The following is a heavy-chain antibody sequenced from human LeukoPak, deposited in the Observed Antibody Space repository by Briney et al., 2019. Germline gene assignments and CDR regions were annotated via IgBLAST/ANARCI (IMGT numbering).Heavy chain of an antibody. J-gene: IGHJ5*02. D-gene: IGHD6-19*01. CDR2: ISYDGSNK. CDR1: GFTVSSNY. Sequence: HPGGSLRLSCAASGFTVSSNYMSWVRQAPGKGLEWVAVISYDGSNKYYADSVKGRFTISRDNSKNTLYLQMNSLRAEDTAVYYCARGAPYSSGWYWNLNPPWGQGTLVTVSS. CDR3: ARGAPYSSGWYWNLNPP. V-gene: IGHV3-30-3*01.